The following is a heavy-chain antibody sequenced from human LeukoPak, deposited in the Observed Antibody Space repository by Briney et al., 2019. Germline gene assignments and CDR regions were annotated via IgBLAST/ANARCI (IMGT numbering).Heavy chain of an antibody. Sequence: SETLSLTCTVSGGSISSSSYYWGWIRQPPGKGLEWIGEINHSGSTNYNPSLKSRVTISVDTSKNQFSLKLSSVTAADTAVYYCARGRLSDIGPDYGGNSPFDYWGQGTLVTVSS. V-gene: IGHV4-39*07. D-gene: IGHD4-23*01. CDR3: ARGRLSDIGPDYGGNSPFDY. CDR1: GGSISSSSYY. J-gene: IGHJ4*02. CDR2: INHSGST.